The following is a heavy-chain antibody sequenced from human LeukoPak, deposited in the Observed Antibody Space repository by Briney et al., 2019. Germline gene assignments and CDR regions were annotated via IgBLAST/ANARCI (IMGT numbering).Heavy chain of an antibody. CDR1: GYSFTSYW. D-gene: IGHD2-2*01. Sequence: GESLKISCKGSGYSFTSYWIGWVRQMPGKGLEWMGIIYPGDSDTRYSPSFQGQVTISVDKSISTAYLQWGSLKASDTAIYYCAKIDRQYCSRSSCYALDYWGQGTQDTVSS. J-gene: IGHJ4*02. CDR3: AKIDRQYCSRSSCYALDY. V-gene: IGHV5-51*01. CDR2: IYPGDSDT.